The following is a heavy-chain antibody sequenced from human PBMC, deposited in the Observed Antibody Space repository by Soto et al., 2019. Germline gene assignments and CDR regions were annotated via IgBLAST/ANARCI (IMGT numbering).Heavy chain of an antibody. CDR2: ISYDGSNK. CDR3: AKDFSGSYYYYYYGMDV. D-gene: IGHD1-26*01. V-gene: IGHV3-30*18. J-gene: IGHJ6*02. CDR1: GFTFSSYG. Sequence: QVQLVESGGGVVQPGRSLRLSCAASGFTFSSYGMHWVRQAPGKGLEWVAVISYDGSNKYYADSVKGRFTISRDNSKNTLYLQMNSLRAEDTAVYYCAKDFSGSYYYYYYGMDVWGQGTTVTVSS.